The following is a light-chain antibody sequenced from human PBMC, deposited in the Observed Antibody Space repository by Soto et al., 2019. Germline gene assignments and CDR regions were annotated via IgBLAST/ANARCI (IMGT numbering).Light chain of an antibody. CDR3: QQRSNWIT. CDR1: QSVSSY. J-gene: IGKJ5*01. CDR2: DAS. Sequence: EIVLTQSPATLSLSPGERATLSCRASQSVSSYLAWYQQKPGQAPRLLIYDASNSATGIPARFSGSGSGTDFTLTISSLEPEDFAFYYCQQRSNWITFGQGTRLEIK. V-gene: IGKV3-11*01.